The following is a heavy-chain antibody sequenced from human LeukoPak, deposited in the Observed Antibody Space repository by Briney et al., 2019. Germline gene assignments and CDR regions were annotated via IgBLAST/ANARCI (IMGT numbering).Heavy chain of an antibody. CDR3: ARDSPVDTAMVN. CDR2: IKQDGSEK. Sequence: GGSLRLSCAASGFTFSSYSMNWVRQAPGKGLEWVANIKQDGSEKYYVDSVKGRFTISRDNAKNSLYLQMNSLRAEDTAVYYCARDSPVDTAMVNWGQGTLVTVSS. CDR1: GFTFSSYS. D-gene: IGHD5-18*01. J-gene: IGHJ4*02. V-gene: IGHV3-7*01.